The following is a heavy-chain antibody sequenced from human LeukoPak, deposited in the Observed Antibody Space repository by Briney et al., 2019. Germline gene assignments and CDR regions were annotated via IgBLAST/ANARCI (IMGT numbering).Heavy chain of an antibody. CDR1: GFTFSKYA. CDR3: AKDPRPFDAFDI. J-gene: IGHJ3*02. V-gene: IGHV3-23*01. CDR2: ISGSDGRT. Sequence: GGSLRLSCAASGFTFSKYAMSWVRRAPGKGLEWGSAISGSDGRTYYADSVKGRFTISRDNSRNTLYLQMSSLRAEDTALYYCAKDPRPFDAFDIWGQGTMVTVSS.